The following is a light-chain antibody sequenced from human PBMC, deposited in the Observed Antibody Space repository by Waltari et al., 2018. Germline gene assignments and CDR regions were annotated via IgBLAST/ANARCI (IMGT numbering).Light chain of an antibody. CDR3: NSRDSSGNQVV. CDR1: SLRSYY. CDR2: GKN. Sequence: SSELTQDPAVSVALGQTVRITCQGDSLRSYYASWYQQKPGQAPVLVIYGKNNRPSGIPDRFSASSSGNTASLTITGAQAEDEADYYCNSRDSSGNQVVFGGGTKLTVL. V-gene: IGLV3-19*01. J-gene: IGLJ2*01.